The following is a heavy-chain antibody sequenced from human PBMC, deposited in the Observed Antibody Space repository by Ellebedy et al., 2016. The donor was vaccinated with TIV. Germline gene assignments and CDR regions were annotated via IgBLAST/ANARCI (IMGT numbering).Heavy chain of an antibody. J-gene: IGHJ4*02. Sequence: SETLSLXXTVSGGSISSGGYYWSWIRKHPGKGLEWIGYIYYSGSTYYNPSLKSRVTISVDTSKNQFSLKLSSVTAADTAVYYCARDEGGYYDILTGYYHPGYFDYWGQGTLVTVSS. D-gene: IGHD3-9*01. CDR2: IYYSGST. CDR1: GGSISSGGYY. CDR3: ARDEGGYYDILTGYYHPGYFDY. V-gene: IGHV4-31*03.